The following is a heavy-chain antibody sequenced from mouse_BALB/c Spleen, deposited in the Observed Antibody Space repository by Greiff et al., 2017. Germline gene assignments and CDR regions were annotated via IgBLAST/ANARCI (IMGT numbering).Heavy chain of an antibody. CDR1: GFTFSDYY. V-gene: IGHV5-4*02. Sequence: DVKLVESGGGLVKPGGSLKLSCAASGFTFSDYYMYWVRQTPEKRLEWVATISDGGSYTYYPDSVKGRFTISRDNAKNNLYLQMSSLKSEDTAMYYCASGGLGRGNWYFDVWGAGTTVTVSS. J-gene: IGHJ1*01. D-gene: IGHD4-1*01. CDR3: ASGGLGRGNWYFDV. CDR2: ISDGGSYT.